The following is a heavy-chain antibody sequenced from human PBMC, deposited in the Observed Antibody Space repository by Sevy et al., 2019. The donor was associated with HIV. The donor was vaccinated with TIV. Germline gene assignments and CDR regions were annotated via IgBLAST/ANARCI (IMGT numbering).Heavy chain of an antibody. J-gene: IGHJ4*02. V-gene: IGHV1-24*01. CDR1: GSTLSRLS. D-gene: IGHD3-22*01. CDR3: ATTKDYYESYGSPFDY. CDR2: FDPEDGET. Sequence: ASVKDSCKVSGSTLSRLSMHWVRQVPGKGLEWMASFDPEDGETIYARKFQGRVTMTEDTSTDTAYMELSSLRSEDTAVYYCATTKDYYESYGSPFDYWGQGTLVTVSS.